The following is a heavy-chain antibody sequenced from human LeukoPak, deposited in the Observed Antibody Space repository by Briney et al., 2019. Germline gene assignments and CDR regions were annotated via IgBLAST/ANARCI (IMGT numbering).Heavy chain of an antibody. J-gene: IGHJ4*02. CDR1: GGSFSGYY. CDR2: INHSGST. CDR3: ATPDSSGYYYLY. Sequence: SETLSLTCGVYGGSFSGYYWSWIRQPPGKGLEWIGEINHSGSTNYNPSLKSRVTISVDTSKNQFSLKLGSVTAADTAVYYCATPDSSGYYYLYWGQGTLVTVSS. V-gene: IGHV4-34*01. D-gene: IGHD3-22*01.